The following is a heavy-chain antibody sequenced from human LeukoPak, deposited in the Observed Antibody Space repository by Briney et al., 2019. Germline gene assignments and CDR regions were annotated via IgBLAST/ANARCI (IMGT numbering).Heavy chain of an antibody. CDR1: GFTFSSYA. CDR3: ARGRFDSSSSMNWFDP. V-gene: IGHV4-59*01. CDR2: IYYSGST. D-gene: IGHD6-6*01. J-gene: IGHJ5*02. Sequence: GSLRLSCAASGFTFSSYAMSWVRQAPGKGLEWIGYIYYSGSTNYNPSLKSRVTISVDTSKNQFSLKLSSVTAADTAVYYCARGRFDSSSSMNWFDPWGQGTLVTVSS.